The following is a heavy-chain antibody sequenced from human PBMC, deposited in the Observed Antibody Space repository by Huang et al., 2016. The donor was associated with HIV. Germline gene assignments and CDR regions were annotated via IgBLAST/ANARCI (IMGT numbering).Heavy chain of an antibody. J-gene: IGHJ6*03. CDR3: LPAGHVSHYYYMDV. Sequence: QGQLVESGGGVVQPGRSLRLSCAASGFIFTSYDMQWVGQFTGKGLDRVSFVSNDGNEKSYADAMKGRFTISRDNFKNTLYLQMNSLRTGDTAVYFCLPAGHVSHYYYMDVWGKGTTVIVSS. CDR1: GFIFTSYD. CDR2: VSNDGNEK. V-gene: IGHV3-30*03.